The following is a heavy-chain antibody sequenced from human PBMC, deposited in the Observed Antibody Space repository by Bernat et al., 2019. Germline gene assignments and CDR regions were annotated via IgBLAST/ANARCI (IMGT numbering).Heavy chain of an antibody. CDR1: GFSLSSTAVG. Sequence: QITLKESGPTLVKPTQTLTLTCTFSGFSLSSTAVGVGWIRQPPGKPLEWLALIYWNDDNKYSPSLKNRLSITKDTSGNQVVLTLTNVGPVETATYCCGHGGGWLCDHWGTGGVVTVSA. D-gene: IGHD2-21*01. J-gene: IGHJ4*02. CDR2: IYWNDDN. CDR3: GHGGGWLCDH. V-gene: IGHV2-5*01.